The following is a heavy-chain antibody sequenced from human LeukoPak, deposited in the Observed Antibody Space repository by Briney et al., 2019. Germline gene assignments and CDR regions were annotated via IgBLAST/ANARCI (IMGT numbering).Heavy chain of an antibody. J-gene: IGHJ5*02. CDR2: IFTSGTT. V-gene: IGHV4-4*07. Sequence: KASETLSLTCTVSGGSISSSYWSWIRQPAGKGLEWIGRIFTSGTTEYNPSLKSRVTMSVDTSKNQFSLKLTSVTAADTAVYYCARDFGFGSAWGQGALATVSS. CDR3: ARDFGFGSA. D-gene: IGHD6-19*01. CDR1: GGSISSSY.